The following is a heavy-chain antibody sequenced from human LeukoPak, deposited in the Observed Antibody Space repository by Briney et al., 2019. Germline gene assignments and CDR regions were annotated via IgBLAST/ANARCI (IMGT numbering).Heavy chain of an antibody. D-gene: IGHD3-10*02. J-gene: IGHJ6*04. CDR2: ISGTGGST. Sequence: PGGSLRLSCVASAFTFSSYDMSWVRQAPGKGLEWVSAISGTGGSTYYADSVKGRFAISRDNSKSTLYLQMNSLRAEDTAVYYCAELGITMIGGVWGKGTTVTISS. CDR1: AFTFSSYD. CDR3: AELGITMIGGV. V-gene: IGHV3-23*01.